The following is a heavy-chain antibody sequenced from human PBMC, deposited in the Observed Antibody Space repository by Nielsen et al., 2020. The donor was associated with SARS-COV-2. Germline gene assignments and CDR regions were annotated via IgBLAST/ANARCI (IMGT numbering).Heavy chain of an antibody. V-gene: IGHV4-39*07. CDR2: IYYSGST. CDR1: GGSISSNYYY. J-gene: IGHJ6*02. CDR3: AGLYGSGRRSLGMDV. D-gene: IGHD3-10*01. Sequence: SETLSLTCTVSGGSISSNYYYWAWIRQPPGKGLEWIGSIYYSGSTYYNPSLKSRVTISVDTSRNQFSLKLSSVTAADTAVYYCAGLYGSGRRSLGMDVWGQGTTVTVSS.